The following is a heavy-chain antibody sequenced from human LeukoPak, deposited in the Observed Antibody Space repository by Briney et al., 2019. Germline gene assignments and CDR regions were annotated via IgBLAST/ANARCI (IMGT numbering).Heavy chain of an antibody. CDR1: GFTVSSNY. CDR2: IYSGGTT. V-gene: IGHV3-66*01. CDR3: ASIFY. J-gene: IGHJ4*02. Sequence: PGGALRLSCAASGFTVSSNYTNWVRQAPGKGLEWVSVIYSGGTTYYAESVKGRFPISRDKSKTTLYRQMNNLRAEDTAVYYCASIFYWGQGTLVTVSS.